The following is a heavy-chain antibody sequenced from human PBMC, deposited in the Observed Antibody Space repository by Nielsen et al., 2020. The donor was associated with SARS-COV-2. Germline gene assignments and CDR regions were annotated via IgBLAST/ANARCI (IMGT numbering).Heavy chain of an antibody. CDR3: ARGIRPRHVFDI. J-gene: IGHJ3*02. CDR1: GGSISSNNW. D-gene: IGHD1-14*01. CDR2: IYHRGST. Sequence: SETLSLTCAVSGGSISSNNWWSWVRQPPGKGLEWIGEIYHRGSTNYSPSLKTRVTISVDKSKNQFSLELRSVTAADTAVYYCARGIRPRHVFDIWGQGTMVTVSS. V-gene: IGHV4-4*02.